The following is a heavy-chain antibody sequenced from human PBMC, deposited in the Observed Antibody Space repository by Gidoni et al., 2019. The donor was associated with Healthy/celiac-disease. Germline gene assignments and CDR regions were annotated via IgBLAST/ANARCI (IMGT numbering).Heavy chain of an antibody. J-gene: IGHJ3*02. CDR3: ARDENAFDI. V-gene: IGHV3-30-3*01. CDR2: ISYDGSNK. CDR1: GFTFSSYA. Sequence: QVQLVESGGGVVQPWRSLRPSFSASGFTFSSYAMHGVRQAPGKGLEWVAVISYDGSNKYYADSVKGRFTISRDNSKNTLYLQMNSLRAEDTAVYYCARDENAFDIWGQGTMVTVSS.